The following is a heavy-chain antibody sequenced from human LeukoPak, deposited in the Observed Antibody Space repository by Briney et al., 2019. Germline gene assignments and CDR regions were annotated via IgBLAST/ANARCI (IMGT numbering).Heavy chain of an antibody. D-gene: IGHD4-17*01. Sequence: ASETPSLTCAVSGGSISSGGYSWSWIRQPPGKGLEWIGYIYHSGSTYYNPSLKSRVTISVDRSKNQFSLKLSSVTAADTAVYYCARARGNGDYDYWGQGTLVTASS. V-gene: IGHV4-30-2*01. CDR2: IYHSGST. J-gene: IGHJ4*02. CDR3: ARARGNGDYDY. CDR1: GGSISSGGYS.